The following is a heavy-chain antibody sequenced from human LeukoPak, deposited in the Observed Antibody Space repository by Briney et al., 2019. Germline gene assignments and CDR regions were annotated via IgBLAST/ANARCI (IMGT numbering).Heavy chain of an antibody. CDR2: ISSSGSTI. CDR3: ARITVTTSF. D-gene: IGHD4-17*01. Sequence: AGSLRLSCAASGFTFSSYEMSWVRQAPGKGLEWVSYISSSGSTIYYADSVKGRFTISRDNAKNSLYLQMNSLRAEDTAVYYCARITVTTSFWGQGTLVTVSS. CDR1: GFTFSSYE. V-gene: IGHV3-48*03. J-gene: IGHJ4*02.